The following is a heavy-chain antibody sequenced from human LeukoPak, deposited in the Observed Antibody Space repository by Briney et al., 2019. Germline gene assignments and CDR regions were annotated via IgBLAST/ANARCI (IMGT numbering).Heavy chain of an antibody. CDR2: IWYDGSNK. Sequence: GGSLRLSCAASGFTFSTYGMHWVRQAPGKGLEWVAVIWYDGSNKYYADSVRGRFTISRDNSKNTLYLQMGSLRAEDMAVYYCARRVTVSGYDYWGQGTLVTVSS. CDR3: ARRVTVSGYDY. CDR1: GFTFSTYG. J-gene: IGHJ4*02. D-gene: IGHD3-3*01. V-gene: IGHV3-33*01.